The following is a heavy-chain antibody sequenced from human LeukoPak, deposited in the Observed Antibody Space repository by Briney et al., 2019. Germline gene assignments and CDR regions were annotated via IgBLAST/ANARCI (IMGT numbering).Heavy chain of an antibody. CDR2: INHSGST. Sequence: KASETLSLTCTVSGDSISRGDYYWSWIRQPPGKGLEWIGEINHSGSTNYNPSLKSRVTISVDTSKNQFSLKLSSVTAADTAVYYCARHRGSYYRNYMDVWGKGTTVTVSS. CDR3: ARHRGSYYRNYMDV. D-gene: IGHD1-26*01. V-gene: IGHV4-39*01. J-gene: IGHJ6*03. CDR1: GDSISRGDYY.